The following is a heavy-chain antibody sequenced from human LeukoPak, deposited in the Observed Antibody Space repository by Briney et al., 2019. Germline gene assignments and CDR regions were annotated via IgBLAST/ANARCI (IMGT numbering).Heavy chain of an antibody. D-gene: IGHD2-15*01. CDR3: ARHSDRECSGGSWYMGGYFDY. Sequence: SETLPLACSVSGGSISSSIYYWGWIRQPPGKGLEWIGSIYYSGSTYYNPSLKSRVTISVDTSKNQFSLKLSSVNAADTAVYYCARHSDRECSGGSWYMGGYFDYWGQ. J-gene: IGHJ4*02. V-gene: IGHV4-39*01. CDR1: GGSISSSIYY. CDR2: IYYSGST.